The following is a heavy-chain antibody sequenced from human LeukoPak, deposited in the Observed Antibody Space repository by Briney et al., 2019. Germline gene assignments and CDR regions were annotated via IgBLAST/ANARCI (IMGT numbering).Heavy chain of an antibody. CDR1: GFTVSSNY. D-gene: IGHD3-22*01. CDR3: ARVGDYYDSSGYYYNYFDY. J-gene: IGHJ4*02. CDR2: IYSGGST. Sequence: GGSLRLSCAASGFTVSSNYMSWVRQAPGKGLEWVSVIYSGGSTYYADSVKGRFTISRDNSKNTLYLQMNSLRAEDTAVYYCARVGDYYDSSGYYYNYFDYWGLGTLVTVSS. V-gene: IGHV3-53*01.